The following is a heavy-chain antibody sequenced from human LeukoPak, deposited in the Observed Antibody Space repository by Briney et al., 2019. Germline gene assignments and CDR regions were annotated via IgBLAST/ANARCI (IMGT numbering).Heavy chain of an antibody. CDR1: GFTFSRYS. J-gene: IGHJ4*02. CDR2: ISSSSSYI. Sequence: GGSLRLSCAASGFTFSRYSMNWVRQAPGKGLEGVSSISSSSSYIYYADSVKGRFTISRDNDKNSLYLQMNSLRSDDTAVYYCATLAVGGLDYWGQGTLVTVSS. V-gene: IGHV3-21*04. CDR3: ATLAVGGLDY. D-gene: IGHD6-19*01.